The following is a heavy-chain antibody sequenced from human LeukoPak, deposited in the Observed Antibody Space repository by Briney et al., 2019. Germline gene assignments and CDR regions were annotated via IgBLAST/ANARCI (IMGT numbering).Heavy chain of an antibody. CDR1: GFTFSSYG. V-gene: IGHV3-33*01. CDR3: ARDLRGGPKGGFDY. CDR2: IWYDGSNK. J-gene: IGHJ4*02. Sequence: GRSLRLSCAASGFTFSSYGMHWVRQARGKGLEWVAVIWYDGSNKYYADSVKGRFTISRDNSKNTLYLQMNSLRAEDTAVYYCARDLRGGPKGGFDYWGQGTLVTVSS. D-gene: IGHD2-15*01.